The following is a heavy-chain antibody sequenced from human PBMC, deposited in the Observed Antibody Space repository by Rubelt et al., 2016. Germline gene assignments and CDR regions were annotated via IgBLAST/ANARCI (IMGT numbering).Heavy chain of an antibody. CDR3: ARAYYYGSGSYFPVDY. Sequence: SLTCAVSGGSINDNNWWSWVRQPPGKGLEWIGEISHSGSTSYNPSLQSRVTISMDKSMHHFSLRLSSVTAADTAVYYCARAYYYGSGSYFPVDYWGQGPLVTVSS. D-gene: IGHD3-10*01. J-gene: IGHJ4*02. V-gene: IGHV4-4*02. CDR1: GGSINDNNW. CDR2: ISHSGST.